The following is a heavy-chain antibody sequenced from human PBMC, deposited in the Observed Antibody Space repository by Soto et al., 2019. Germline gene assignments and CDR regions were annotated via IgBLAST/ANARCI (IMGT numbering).Heavy chain of an antibody. CDR2: MNPNSGNT. Sequence: ASVKVSCKASGYTFTSYDINWVRQATGQGLEWMGWMNPNSGNTGYAQKFQGRVTMTRNTSISTAYMELSSLRSEDTAVYYCARCGGYIWFGELLDGMDVWGQGTTVTVSS. D-gene: IGHD3-10*01. CDR3: ARCGGYIWFGELLDGMDV. V-gene: IGHV1-8*01. CDR1: GYTFTSYD. J-gene: IGHJ6*02.